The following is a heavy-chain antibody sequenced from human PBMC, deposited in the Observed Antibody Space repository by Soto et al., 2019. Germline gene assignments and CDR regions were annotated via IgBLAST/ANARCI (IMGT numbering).Heavy chain of an antibody. D-gene: IGHD3-3*01. CDR2: IKQDGSEK. CDR3: AREKYYDFWSGYWTPYYYGMDV. V-gene: IGHV3-7*01. J-gene: IGHJ6*02. CDR1: GFIFSSYR. Sequence: GSRTLSCAASGFIFSSYRMNWVRQAPGKGLEWVANIKQDGSEKYYVDSAKGRFTISRDNAKNSLYLQMNSLRAEDTAVYYCAREKYYDFWSGYWTPYYYGMDVWGQGTTVTVAS.